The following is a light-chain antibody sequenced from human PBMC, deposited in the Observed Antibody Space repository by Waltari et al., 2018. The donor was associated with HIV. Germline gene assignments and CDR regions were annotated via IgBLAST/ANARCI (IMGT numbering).Light chain of an antibody. CDR1: SSNLGAGYD. CDR3: QSYDSNLSGL. CDR2: GNS. Sequence: QSELTQPPSVSAAPGQRVTISCTGSSSNLGAGYDVHWYQQVPGRAPKVGIYGNSNRPSGVPYRFSGSKSGSSASLVITGLQSEDEADYYCQSYDSNLSGLFGGGTKVTVL. V-gene: IGLV1-40*01. J-gene: IGLJ2*01.